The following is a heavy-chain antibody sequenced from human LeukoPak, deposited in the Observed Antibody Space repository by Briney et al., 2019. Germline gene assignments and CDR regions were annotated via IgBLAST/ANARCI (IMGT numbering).Heavy chain of an antibody. J-gene: IGHJ4*02. CDR3: AKDRIAAAGTAFDY. CDR1: GFTFSSYA. CDR2: ISGSGGST. V-gene: IGHV3-23*01. D-gene: IGHD6-13*01. Sequence: GGSLRLSCAASGFTFSSYAMSWVRQAPGKGLEWVSTISGSGGSTYYADSGKGRFTISRDNSKNTLYLQMNSLRAEDTAVYYCAKDRIAAAGTAFDYWGQGTLVTVSS.